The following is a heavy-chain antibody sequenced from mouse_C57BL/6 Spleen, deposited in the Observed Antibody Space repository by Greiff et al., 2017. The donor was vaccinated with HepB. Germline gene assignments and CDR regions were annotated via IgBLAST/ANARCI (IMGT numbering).Heavy chain of an antibody. V-gene: IGHV3-6*01. CDR2: ISYDGSN. CDR1: GYSITSGYY. Sequence: DVKLQESGPGLVKPSQSLSLTCSVTGYSITSGYYWNWIRQFPGNKLEWMGYISYDGSNNYNPSLKNRISITRDTSKNQFFLKLNSVTTEDTATYYCAREETSYDGYSYFDYWVQGTTLTVSS. CDR3: AREETSYDGYSYFDY. J-gene: IGHJ2*01. D-gene: IGHD2-3*01.